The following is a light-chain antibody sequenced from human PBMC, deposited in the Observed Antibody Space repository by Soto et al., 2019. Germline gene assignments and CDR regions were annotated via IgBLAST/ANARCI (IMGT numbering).Light chain of an antibody. CDR3: QQHAHWPLT. Sequence: EIVLTQSPATLSLSPGERVTLSCRASQSVGNNLAWYQQKPGQAPGLLIYEASTRATGIPARFSGSGSGTDFTLTISSLEPEDFAVYYCQQHAHWPLTFGGGTKVDNK. CDR2: EAS. CDR1: QSVGNN. J-gene: IGKJ4*01. V-gene: IGKV3-11*01.